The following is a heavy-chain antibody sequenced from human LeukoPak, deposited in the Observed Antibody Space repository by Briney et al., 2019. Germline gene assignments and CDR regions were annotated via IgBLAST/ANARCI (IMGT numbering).Heavy chain of an antibody. V-gene: IGHV3-74*01. CDR1: GFTFSSYW. J-gene: IGHJ5*02. D-gene: IGHD5-18*01. Sequence: GGSLRLSCAASGFTFSSYWMHWVRQAPGKGLVWVSRINTDGSSTSYADSVKGRFTISRDNAKNTLYLQMNSLRAEDTAVYYCARDTATDEARFDPWGQGTLVTVSS. CDR3: ARDTATDEARFDP. CDR2: INTDGSST.